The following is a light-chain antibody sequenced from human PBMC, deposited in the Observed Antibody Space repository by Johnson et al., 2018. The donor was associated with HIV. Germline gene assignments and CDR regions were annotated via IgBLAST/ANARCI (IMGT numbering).Light chain of an antibody. Sequence: QSVLTQPPSVSAAPGQKVTISCSGSSSNIGRNYVSWYQQLPGTAPKLLIFDNNKRPSGIPDRFSGSKSGTSATLGITGLQTGDEADYYCAAWDSGLCAYVFGTGTKVTVL. CDR2: DNN. V-gene: IGLV1-51*01. CDR3: AAWDSGLCAYV. CDR1: SSNIGRNY. J-gene: IGLJ1*01.